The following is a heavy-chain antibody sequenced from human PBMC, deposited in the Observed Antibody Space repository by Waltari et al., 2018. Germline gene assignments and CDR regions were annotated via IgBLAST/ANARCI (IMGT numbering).Heavy chain of an antibody. D-gene: IGHD6-13*01. J-gene: IGHJ4*02. Sequence: QVQLQQWGAGLLKPSETLSLTCAVYGGSFSGYYWSWIRQPPGKGLEWIGEINHSGSTNYNPSLKSRVTISVDTSKNQFSLKLSSVTAADTAVYYCARGRIAAAGRTRTLIDYWGQGTLVTVSS. CDR2: INHSGST. CDR3: ARGRIAAAGRTRTLIDY. CDR1: GGSFSGYY. V-gene: IGHV4-34*01.